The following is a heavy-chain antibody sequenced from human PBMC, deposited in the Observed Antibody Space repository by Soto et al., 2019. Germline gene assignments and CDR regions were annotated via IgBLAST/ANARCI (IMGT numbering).Heavy chain of an antibody. CDR3: ARHRGPAPVY. J-gene: IGHJ4*02. D-gene: IGHD3-10*01. CDR2: PFYGGTT. CDR1: GGSISGYY. V-gene: IGHV4-39*01. Sequence: PSETLSLTCTVSGGSISGYYWTWIRQPPGKGLEWVGSPFYGGTTDYNPSLKSRLTMSLDTSKNHFSLKLRSVTAADTAVYYCARHRGPAPVYWGQGTLVTVSS.